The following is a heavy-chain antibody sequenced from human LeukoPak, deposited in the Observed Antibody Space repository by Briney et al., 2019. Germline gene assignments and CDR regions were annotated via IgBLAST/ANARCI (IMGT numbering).Heavy chain of an antibody. CDR2: ISWNSGSI. D-gene: IGHD1-20*01. Sequence: GRSLRLSCAASGFTFDDYAMHWVRQAPGKGLEWVSGISWNSGSIGCADSVKGRFTISRDNAKNSLYLQMNSLRAEDMALYYCAKGAEYNWNDGVDFDYWGQGTLVSVSS. J-gene: IGHJ4*02. CDR3: AKGAEYNWNDGVDFDY. V-gene: IGHV3-9*03. CDR1: GFTFDDYA.